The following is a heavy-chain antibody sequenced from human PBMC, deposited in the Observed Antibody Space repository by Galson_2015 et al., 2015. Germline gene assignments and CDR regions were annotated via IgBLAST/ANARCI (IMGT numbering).Heavy chain of an antibody. D-gene: IGHD3-3*01. V-gene: IGHV3-73*01. J-gene: IGHJ4*02. CDR2: IGTNPKGYAT. CDR1: GFTFSGYA. Sequence: SVRLSCEVSGFTFSGYAIHWVRPASGEGLEWVGRIGTNPKGYATEYDPSMKGRVTISRDDSTNTAYLQMNSLTTEDTAMYYCTTGLDFGVIIIDYFHYWGQGTLVTVSS. CDR3: TTGLDFGVIIIDYFHY.